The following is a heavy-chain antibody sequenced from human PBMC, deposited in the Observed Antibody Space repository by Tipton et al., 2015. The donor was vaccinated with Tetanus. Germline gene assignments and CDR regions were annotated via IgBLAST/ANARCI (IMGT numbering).Heavy chain of an antibody. J-gene: IGHJ4*02. D-gene: IGHD3-3*01. V-gene: IGHV4-59*01. CDR1: GGSSSSFY. CDR2: ILYGKST. CDR3: ARIHDFWSGYFDF. Sequence: TLSLTCAVSGGSSSSFYWSWIRQPPGKGLEYIGYILYGKSTHYNPSLKSRLSMSADPAKNQFSLRLSSVTAADTAVYYCARIHDFWSGYFDFWGQGTLVTVSP.